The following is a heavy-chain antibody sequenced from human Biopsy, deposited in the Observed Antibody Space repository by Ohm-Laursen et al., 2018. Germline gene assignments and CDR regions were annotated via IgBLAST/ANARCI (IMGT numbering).Heavy chain of an antibody. J-gene: IGHJ6*02. CDR1: GFTFSTYW. CDR3: TRDTTYYAGTTYYDALDV. D-gene: IGHD3-22*01. V-gene: IGHV3-7*01. CDR2: IKRDGSQS. Sequence: SLRLSCSASGFTFSTYWMTWVRQAPGKGLEWVANIKRDGSQSNHADSVKGRFTISRGNAKNSLYLQMNSLRAEDTAVYYCTRDTTYYAGTTYYDALDVWGQGTKVTVSS.